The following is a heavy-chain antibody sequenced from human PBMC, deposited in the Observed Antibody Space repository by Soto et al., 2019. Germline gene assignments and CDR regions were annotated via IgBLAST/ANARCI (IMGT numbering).Heavy chain of an antibody. J-gene: IGHJ6*02. CDR2: IYYSGST. D-gene: IGHD2-15*01. V-gene: IGHV4-39*01. Sequence: TLSLTCTVSGGSISSSSYYWGWIRQPPGKGLEWIGSIYYSGSTYYNPSLKSRVTISVDTSKNQFSLKLSSVTAADTAVYYCASSRDPYCSGGSCYSHSYYYYGMDVWGQGTTVTV. CDR3: ASSRDPYCSGGSCYSHSYYYYGMDV. CDR1: GGSISSSSYY.